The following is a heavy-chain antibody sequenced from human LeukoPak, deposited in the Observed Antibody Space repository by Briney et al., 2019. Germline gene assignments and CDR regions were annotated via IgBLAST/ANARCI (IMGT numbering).Heavy chain of an antibody. D-gene: IGHD5-18*01. V-gene: IGHV3-30*04. CDR2: ISYDGSNK. CDR1: GFTFSSYA. Sequence: GRSLRLSCAASGFTFSSYAMHWVRQAPGKGLEWVAVISYDGSNKYYADSVKGRFTISRDNSKNTLYLQMNSLRAEDTAVYYCSRDPTAMDAHYFDYWGQGPLVTVSS. J-gene: IGHJ4*02. CDR3: SRDPTAMDAHYFDY.